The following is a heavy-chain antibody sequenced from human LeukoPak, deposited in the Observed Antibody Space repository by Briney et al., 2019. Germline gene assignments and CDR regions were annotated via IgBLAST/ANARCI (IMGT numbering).Heavy chain of an antibody. CDR2: IQYDGSNK. Sequence: GGSPRLSCAASGFTFRSYGMHWVRQAPGKGLEWVTFIQYDGSNKYYADSVKGRFTVSRDNSKNTLYLQMSSLRVQDTAVYYCAEDYGGNLGQGTLVTVSS. D-gene: IGHD4-23*01. J-gene: IGHJ4*02. CDR3: AEDYGGN. CDR1: GFTFRSYG. V-gene: IGHV3-30*02.